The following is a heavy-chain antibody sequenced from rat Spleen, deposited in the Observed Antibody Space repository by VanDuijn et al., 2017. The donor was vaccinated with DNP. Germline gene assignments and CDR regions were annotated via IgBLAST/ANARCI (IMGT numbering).Heavy chain of an antibody. CDR1: GYSITRNFR. Sequence: EVQLQESGPGLVESSQSLSLTCSVTGYSITRNFRWTWIRKFPGNKLEWMGYVNSADSTYYNPSLKRRISITRDTSKNQFFLQVNSVTTEDTATYYCASGPNGYNYFDYWGQGVMVTVSS. J-gene: IGHJ2*01. D-gene: IGHD1-2*01. CDR3: ASGPNGYNYFDY. V-gene: IGHV3-3*01. CDR2: VNSADST.